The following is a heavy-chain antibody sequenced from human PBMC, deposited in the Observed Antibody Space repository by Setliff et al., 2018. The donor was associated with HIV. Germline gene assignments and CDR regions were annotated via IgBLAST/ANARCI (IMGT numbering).Heavy chain of an antibody. CDR2: INTNTGSP. CDR3: ARNYYDVWSLSFGGWFDP. Sequence: ASVKVSCKASGYSLTSYSITWVRQAPGQGLEWTGCINTNTGSPTYAQGFTGRFVFSLDTSVSTAYLQISSLKAEDTAVYYCARNYYDVWSLSFGGWFDPWGQGTLVTVSS. J-gene: IGHJ5*02. D-gene: IGHD3-3*01. CDR1: GYSLTSYS. V-gene: IGHV7-4-1*02.